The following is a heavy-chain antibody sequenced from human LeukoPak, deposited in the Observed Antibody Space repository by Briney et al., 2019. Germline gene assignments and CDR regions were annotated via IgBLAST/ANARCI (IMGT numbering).Heavy chain of an antibody. CDR1: GYSFTNYG. V-gene: IGHV1-18*01. J-gene: IGHJ4*02. CDR3: ARSTLGIEFDY. Sequence: ASVTVSCKASGYSFTNYGISWVRQAPGQGLEWMGWISAYNDNAHYAQGLEGRVTMTSETSTRTAYMELRSLRSDDTAVYYCARSTLGIEFDYWGRGSLVTVSP. CDR2: ISAYNDNA. D-gene: IGHD7-27*01.